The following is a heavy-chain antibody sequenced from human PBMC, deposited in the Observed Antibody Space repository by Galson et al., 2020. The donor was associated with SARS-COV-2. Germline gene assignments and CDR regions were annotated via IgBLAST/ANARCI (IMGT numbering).Heavy chain of an antibody. D-gene: IGHD3-3*01. J-gene: IGHJ6*03. V-gene: IGHV1-46*01. CDR1: GYTFTSYY. CDR3: ARELYYDFWRGYYTPHYMDV. CDR2: INPSGGST. Sequence: ASVKVSCKASGYTFTSYYMHWVRQAPGQGLEWMGIINPSGGSTSYAQKFQGRVTMTRDTSTSTVYMELSSLRSEDTAVYYCARELYYDFWRGYYTPHYMDVWGIGTTVTVSS.